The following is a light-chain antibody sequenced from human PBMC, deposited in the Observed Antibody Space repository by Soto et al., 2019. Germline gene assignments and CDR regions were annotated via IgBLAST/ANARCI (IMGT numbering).Light chain of an antibody. CDR3: QQYSFLPRT. CDR2: GAS. J-gene: IGKJ1*01. CDR1: QNVLCNY. Sequence: EIVLTQSPGTLSLSPGERATLSCWASQNVLCNYLAWYQQKPGQAPRLLIYGASTRATGIPDRFGGSGSGTDFTLTISRLEPEDFAVYYCQQYSFLPRTFGQGTKVEIK. V-gene: IGKV3-20*01.